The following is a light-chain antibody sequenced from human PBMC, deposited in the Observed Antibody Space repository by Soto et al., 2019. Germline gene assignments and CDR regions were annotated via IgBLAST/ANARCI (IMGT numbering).Light chain of an antibody. CDR2: GAS. V-gene: IGKV3-11*01. Sequence: EIEMTQSPATLSLAPGERVTLSCRASESVSTNLAWYQQKAGQAPRLLIYGASTRATGIPARFSGSGSGTDFTLTISSLEPEDFAVYYCQQRSNWGPGTFGGGTKVDIK. CDR1: ESVSTN. J-gene: IGKJ4*01. CDR3: QQRSNWGPGT.